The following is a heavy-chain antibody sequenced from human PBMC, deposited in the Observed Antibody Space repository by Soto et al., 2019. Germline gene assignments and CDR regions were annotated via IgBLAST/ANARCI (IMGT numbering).Heavy chain of an antibody. D-gene: IGHD6-19*01. V-gene: IGHV3-74*01. Sequence: EVQLVESGGGLVQLGGSLGLSCTASGFTFSNYWMYWVRQAPGKGLVWVSRISGDGSSTYYADSVEGRFTISRDNAKNTLYLQMNSLRVEDTAVYYCARGSNGWSGIDYWGQGILVTVS. J-gene: IGHJ4*02. CDR1: GFTFSNYW. CDR3: ARGSNGWSGIDY. CDR2: ISGDGSST.